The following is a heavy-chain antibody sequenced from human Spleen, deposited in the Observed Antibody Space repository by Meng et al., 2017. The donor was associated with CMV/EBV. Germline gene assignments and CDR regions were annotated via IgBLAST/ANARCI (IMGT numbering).Heavy chain of an antibody. D-gene: IGHD2-8*01. CDR3: ARKDAIRDYYGLDV. CDR2: IYYSDTT. CDR1: GASIRNYY. J-gene: IGHJ6*02. Sequence: SETLSLTCAVSGASIRNYYWTWIRQPPGKGLEWVGYIYYSDTTNYNPSLKSQVTISIDTSKNQFSLKLTSVTAADTAIYYCARKDAIRDYYGLDVWGQGTTVTVSS. V-gene: IGHV4-59*01.